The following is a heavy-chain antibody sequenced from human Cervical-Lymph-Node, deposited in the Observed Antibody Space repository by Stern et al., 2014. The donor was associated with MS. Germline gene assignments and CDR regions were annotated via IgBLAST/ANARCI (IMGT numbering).Heavy chain of an antibody. CDR3: ARARYCSTTNCYDDFQH. D-gene: IGHD2-2*01. V-gene: IGHV1-3*01. J-gene: IGHJ1*01. Sequence: VQLVESGAEVKKPGASVKVSCKASGYTFISYAMHWVRQAPGQRPEWMGWINADNGDTKHSQKFQGRVTITRDTSASTAYMELSSLRSEDTSVYYCARARYCSTTNCYDDFQHWGQGTLVTVSS. CDR1: GYTFISYA. CDR2: INADNGDT.